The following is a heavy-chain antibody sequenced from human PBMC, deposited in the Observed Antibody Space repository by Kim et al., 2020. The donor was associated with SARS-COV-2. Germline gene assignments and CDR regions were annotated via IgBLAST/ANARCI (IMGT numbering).Heavy chain of an antibody. Sequence: NAGNGNTKYSQKFQGRVTITRDTSASTAYMELSSLRSEDTAVYYCAGVRSWFGYWGQGTLVTVSS. CDR3: AGVRSWFGY. V-gene: IGHV1-3*01. CDR2: NAGNGNT. D-gene: IGHD6-13*01. J-gene: IGHJ4*02.